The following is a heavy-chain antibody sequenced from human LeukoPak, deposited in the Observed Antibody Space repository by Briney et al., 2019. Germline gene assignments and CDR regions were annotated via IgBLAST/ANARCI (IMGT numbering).Heavy chain of an antibody. V-gene: IGHV4-39*07. J-gene: IGHJ4*02. Sequence: SETLSLTCTVSGGSISSSSYLWGWIRQPPGKGLEWIGSIYYSGSTNYNPSLKSRVTISVDTSKNQFSLKLTSVTAADTAVYYCARDLSLDYWGQGTLVTVSS. CDR2: IYYSGST. D-gene: IGHD5/OR15-5a*01. CDR1: GGSISSSSYL. CDR3: ARDLSLDY.